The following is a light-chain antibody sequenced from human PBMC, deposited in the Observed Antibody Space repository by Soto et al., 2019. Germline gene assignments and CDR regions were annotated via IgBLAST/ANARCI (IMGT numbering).Light chain of an antibody. CDR3: QQYNNWPQT. Sequence: EIVMTQSPATLSVSPGETATLSCRASQRVGTNLAWYQQKPGQAPRLLIYSASTRATGIPARFSGSGSGTEFTLTISSLQSEDFAVYYCQQYNNWPQTFGQGTKVDIK. J-gene: IGKJ1*01. CDR1: QRVGTN. CDR2: SAS. V-gene: IGKV3-15*01.